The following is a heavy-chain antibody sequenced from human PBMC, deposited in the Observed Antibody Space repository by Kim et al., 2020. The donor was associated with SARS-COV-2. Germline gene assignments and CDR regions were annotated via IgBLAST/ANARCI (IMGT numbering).Heavy chain of an antibody. CDR2: INTNTGNP. D-gene: IGHD3-10*01. J-gene: IGHJ3*02. CDR3: ARGDLWFRDPYAFDI. V-gene: IGHV7-4-1*02. Sequence: ASVKVSCKASGYTFTSYAMNWVRQAPGQGLEWMGWINTNTGNPTYAQGFTGRFVFSLDTSVSTAYLQISSLKAEDTAVYYCARGDLWFRDPYAFDIWGQGTMVTVSS. CDR1: GYTFTSYA.